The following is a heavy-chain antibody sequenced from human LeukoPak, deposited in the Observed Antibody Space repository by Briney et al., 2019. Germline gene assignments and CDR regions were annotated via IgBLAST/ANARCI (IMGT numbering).Heavy chain of an antibody. CDR3: ARVDLKYSSGQIGGFDY. Sequence: GGSLRLSCAASGFTFSSYSMNWVRQAPGKGLEWVSYISSSSSTIYYADSVKGRFTISRDNAKNSLYLQMNSLRAEDTAVYYCARVDLKYSSGQIGGFDYWGQGTLVTVSS. V-gene: IGHV3-48*04. CDR2: ISSSSSTI. D-gene: IGHD6-19*01. J-gene: IGHJ4*02. CDR1: GFTFSSYS.